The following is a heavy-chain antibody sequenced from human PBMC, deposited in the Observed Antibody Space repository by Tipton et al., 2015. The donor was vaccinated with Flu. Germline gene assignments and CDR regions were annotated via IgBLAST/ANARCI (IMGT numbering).Heavy chain of an antibody. CDR3: ARDVRGLRFLEWGENCFDP. CDR2: IYYSGST. V-gene: IGHV4-31*03. Sequence: LRLSCTVSGGSISSGGYYWSWIRQHPGKGLEWIGYIYYSGSTYYNPSLKSRVTISVDTSKNQFSLKLSSVTAADTAGYYCARDVRGLRFLEWGENCFDPLGQGTLVPVSS. CDR1: GGSISSGGYY. J-gene: IGHJ5*02. D-gene: IGHD3-3*01.